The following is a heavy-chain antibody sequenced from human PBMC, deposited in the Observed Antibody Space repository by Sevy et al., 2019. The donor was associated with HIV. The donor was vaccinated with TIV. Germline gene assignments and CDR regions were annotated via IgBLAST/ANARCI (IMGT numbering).Heavy chain of an antibody. J-gene: IGHJ5*02. D-gene: IGHD3-3*01. CDR2: IRRKGSGGAA. CDR3: SRDYDRRGGKYVSFDP. Sequence: GGSLRLSFTASGFTFRDYAMAWFRQTPGKGLEWLGLIRRKGSGGAADYAASVKDRFIISRDDSRSIAYLEMNSLKTDDTAVYFCSRDYDRRGGKYVSFDPWGQGTLVTVSS. CDR1: GFTFRDYA. V-gene: IGHV3-49*03.